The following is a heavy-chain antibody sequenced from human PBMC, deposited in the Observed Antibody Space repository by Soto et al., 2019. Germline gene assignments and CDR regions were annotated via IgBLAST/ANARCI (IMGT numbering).Heavy chain of an antibody. CDR3: AREQQPGLNFDY. V-gene: IGHV4-31*03. J-gene: IGHJ4*02. D-gene: IGHD6-13*01. CDR1: GGSISSGGYY. Sequence: SETLSLTCTVSGGSISSGGYYWSWIRQHPGKGLEWIGYIYYSGSTYYNPSLKSRVTISVDTSKNQFSLKLSSVTAADTAVYYCAREQQPGLNFDYWGQGTLVTVS. CDR2: IYYSGST.